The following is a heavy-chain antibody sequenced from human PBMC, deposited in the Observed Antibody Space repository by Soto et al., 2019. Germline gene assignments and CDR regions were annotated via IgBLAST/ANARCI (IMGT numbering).Heavy chain of an antibody. CDR3: ARDVHYYGSGSYYNWAYYYYYGMDV. CDR1: GGSISSGGYY. Sequence: SETLSLTCTVSGGSISSGGYYWSWIRQHPGKGLEWIRYICYSGRTYYNPSLKSRATISPDTSKNQFSLKLSSVTAADTAVYYCARDVHYYGSGSYYNWAYYYYYGMDVWGQGTTVTVSS. V-gene: IGHV4-31*03. J-gene: IGHJ6*02. CDR2: ICYSGRT. D-gene: IGHD3-10*01.